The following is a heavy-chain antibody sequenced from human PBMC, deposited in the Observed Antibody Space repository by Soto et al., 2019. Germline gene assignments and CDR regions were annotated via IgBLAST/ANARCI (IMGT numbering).Heavy chain of an antibody. CDR1: GGALSSYT. CDR3: ARGYRNYGSYDY. D-gene: IGHD3-10*01. J-gene: IGHJ4*02. CDR2: IIPILGIA. Sequence: GASVKVSCKASGGALSSYTISWVRQAPGQGLEWMGRIIPILGIANYAQKFQGRVTITADKSTSTAYMELSSLRSEDTAVYYCARGYRNYGSYDYWGQGTLVTVSS. V-gene: IGHV1-69*02.